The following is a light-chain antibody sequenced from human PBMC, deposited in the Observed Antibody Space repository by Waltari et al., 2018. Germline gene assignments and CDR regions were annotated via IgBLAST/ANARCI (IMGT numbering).Light chain of an antibody. CDR1: QSVRNW. CDR3: QQYDNNRT. V-gene: IGKV1-5*03. CDR2: QAS. Sequence: DIQMTQSPSTLSASVGDRVTITCRASQSVRNWLAWYQQNPGKAPRLLIYQASTLENGVPSRFSGSGSGTEFTLTISGLQPDDFATYYCQQYDNNRTFGQGTKVEIK. J-gene: IGKJ1*01.